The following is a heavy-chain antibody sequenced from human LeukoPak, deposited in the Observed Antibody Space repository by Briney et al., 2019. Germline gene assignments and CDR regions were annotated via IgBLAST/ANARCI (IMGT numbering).Heavy chain of an antibody. Sequence: PGGSLRLSCVASGFTFSSYEMNWVRQAPGKGLEWISYISSSASIIYYADSVKGRFTISRDNSKNTLFLQMNSLRAEDTAVYYCAKVMEYIVVVSPYYCDYWGQGTLVTVSS. J-gene: IGHJ4*02. V-gene: IGHV3-48*03. D-gene: IGHD2-2*01. CDR1: GFTFSSYE. CDR3: AKVMEYIVVVSPYYCDY. CDR2: ISSSASII.